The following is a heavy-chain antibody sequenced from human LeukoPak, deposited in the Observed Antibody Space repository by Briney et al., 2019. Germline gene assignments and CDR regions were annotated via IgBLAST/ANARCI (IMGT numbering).Heavy chain of an antibody. J-gene: IGHJ5*02. Sequence: GGSLRLSCAASGFTFSSYEMNWVRQAPGKGLEWVSAISGSGGSTYYADSVKGRFTISRDNSKNTLYLQMNSLRAEDTAVYYCAKPSYSSPTFGFDPWGQGTLVTVSS. CDR2: ISGSGGST. D-gene: IGHD6-13*01. V-gene: IGHV3-23*01. CDR3: AKPSYSSPTFGFDP. CDR1: GFTFSSYE.